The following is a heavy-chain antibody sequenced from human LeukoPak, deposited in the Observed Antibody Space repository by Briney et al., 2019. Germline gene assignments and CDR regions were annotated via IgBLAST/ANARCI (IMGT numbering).Heavy chain of an antibody. CDR2: INPSGGST. V-gene: IGHV1-46*01. J-gene: IGHJ3*01. CDR1: GYTFTSYY. D-gene: IGHD5-24*01. Sequence: ASVKVSCKASGYTFTSYYMHWVRHMHWVRQAPGQGLEWMGIINPSGGSTSYAQKFQGRVTLTRDTSTSTVYMGLSSLRSEDTAIYYCARIRDGYNDAYDLWGQGTVVTVPS. CDR3: ARIRDGYNDAYDL.